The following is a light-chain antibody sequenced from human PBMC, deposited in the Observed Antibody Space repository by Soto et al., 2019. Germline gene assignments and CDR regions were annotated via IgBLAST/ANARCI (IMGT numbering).Light chain of an antibody. CDR3: QQRSNWPRT. Sequence: EIVMTQSPATLSVSPGERATLSCRASQSVSSNLAWYQHKPGQAPRLLMYGASTRATGIPARFSGSGSGTEFTLTISSLEPEDFALYYCQQRSNWPRTFGQGTKVDIK. V-gene: IGKV3-15*01. J-gene: IGKJ1*01. CDR2: GAS. CDR1: QSVSSN.